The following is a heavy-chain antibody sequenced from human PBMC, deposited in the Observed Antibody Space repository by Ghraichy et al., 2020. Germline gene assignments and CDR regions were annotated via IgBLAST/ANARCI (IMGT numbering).Heavy chain of an antibody. Sequence: GGSLRLSCAASGFTFSSYAMSWVRQAPGKGLEWVSAISGSGGSTYYAAYVKGRFTISRDNSKNTLYLQMNSLRAEDTAVYYCAKVTYYDFWSGSVPSGYYFDYWGQGTLVTVSS. CDR3: AKVTYYDFWSGSVPSGYYFDY. CDR2: ISGSGGST. J-gene: IGHJ4*02. CDR1: GFTFSSYA. D-gene: IGHD3-3*01. V-gene: IGHV3-23*01.